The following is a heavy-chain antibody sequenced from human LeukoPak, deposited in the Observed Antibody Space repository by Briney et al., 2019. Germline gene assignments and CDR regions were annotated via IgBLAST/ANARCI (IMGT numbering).Heavy chain of an antibody. CDR1: GGSISSYY. J-gene: IGHJ6*03. V-gene: IGHV4-4*07. CDR2: IYTSGST. D-gene: IGHD3-3*01. CDR3: ARSLAIFGVVIHYYMDV. Sequence: SETLSLTCTVSGGSISSYYWSWIRQPAGKGLEWIGRIYTSGSTNYNPSLKSRVTMSVDASKNQFSLKLSSVTAADTAVYYCARSLAIFGVVIHYYMDVWGKGTTVTVSS.